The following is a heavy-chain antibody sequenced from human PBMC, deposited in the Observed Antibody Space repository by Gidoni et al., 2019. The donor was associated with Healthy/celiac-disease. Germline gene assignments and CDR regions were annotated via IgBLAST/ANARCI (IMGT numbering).Heavy chain of an antibody. CDR1: GYRFTSSW. Sequence: VQLVPSGAEVKQPGESLSISCKGSGYRFTSSWLSWVRQMPGKGLEWMGRIDPSDSYTNYSPSFQGHVTISADKSISTAYLQWSSLKASDTAMYYCARPTGDCSGGCCYEGYFDYWGQGTLVTVSS. CDR2: IDPSDSYT. J-gene: IGHJ4*02. D-gene: IGHD2-15*01. CDR3: ARPTGDCSGGCCYEGYFDY. V-gene: IGHV5-10-1*01.